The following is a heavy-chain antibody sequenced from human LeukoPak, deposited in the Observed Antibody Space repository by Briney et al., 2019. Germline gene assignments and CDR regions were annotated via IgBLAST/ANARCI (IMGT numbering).Heavy chain of an antibody. CDR1: GGSISNYY. D-gene: IGHD6-19*01. J-gene: IGHJ4*02. CDR2: IYYTGST. V-gene: IGHV4-59*08. CDR3: ARYGGSGWVIDN. Sequence: SETLSLTCTVSGGSISNYYWSWIRQPPGKGLEWIGYIYYTGSTNYNPSLKSRVTISVDTSKNQFSLRLTSVTAADTAVYYCARYGGSGWVIDNWGQGTLVTVSS.